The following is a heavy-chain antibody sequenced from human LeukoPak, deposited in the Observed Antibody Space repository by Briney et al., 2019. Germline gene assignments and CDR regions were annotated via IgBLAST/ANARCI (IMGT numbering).Heavy chain of an antibody. J-gene: IGHJ5*02. CDR2: INPNSGDT. CDR1: GYTFTGYY. D-gene: IGHD3-22*01. CDR3: ARAPGYYDSSGHYATNWFDP. Sequence: ASVKVSCKASGYTFTGYYMHWVRQAPGQGLEWMGWINPNSGDTKYAQKFQGRVTMTRDTSISTAYMELTRLRSDDTAVYYCARAPGYYDSSGHYATNWFDPWGQGTLVTVSS. V-gene: IGHV1-2*02.